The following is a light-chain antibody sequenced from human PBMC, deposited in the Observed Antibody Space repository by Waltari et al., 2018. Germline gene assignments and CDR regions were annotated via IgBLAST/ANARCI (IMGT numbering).Light chain of an antibody. V-gene: IGLV2-14*01. CDR1: SSDVRGDDF. Sequence: QSAPTQPASVSGSPGQSITISCTGTSSDVRGDDFVSWHQQYPGKAPKVMIYGVNNRPSGVSNRFSGSKSGNTASLIISGLQADDEADYYCSSYTTSGTLVFGTGTKVTVL. J-gene: IGLJ1*01. CDR2: GVN. CDR3: SSYTTSGTLV.